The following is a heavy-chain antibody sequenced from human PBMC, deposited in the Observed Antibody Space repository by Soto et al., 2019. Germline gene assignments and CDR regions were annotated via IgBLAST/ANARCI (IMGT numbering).Heavy chain of an antibody. V-gene: IGHV3-43*01. J-gene: IGHJ6*02. D-gene: IGHD5-12*01. Sequence: PGGSLRLSCAASGFTFDYYTMHWVRQAPGKGLEWVSLISWDGGSTYYADSVKGRFTISRDNSKNSLYLQMNSLRTEDTALYYCAKGARDGYNSGYYGMDVWGQGTTVTVSS. CDR2: ISWDGGST. CDR3: AKGARDGYNSGYYGMDV. CDR1: GFTFDYYT.